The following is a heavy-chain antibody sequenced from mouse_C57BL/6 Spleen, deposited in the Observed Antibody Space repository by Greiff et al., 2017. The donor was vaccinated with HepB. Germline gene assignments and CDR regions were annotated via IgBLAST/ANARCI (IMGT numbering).Heavy chain of an antibody. CDR3: ARDGNPPYAMDY. V-gene: IGHV1-59*01. CDR1: GYTFTSYW. J-gene: IGHJ4*01. D-gene: IGHD2-1*01. Sequence: VQLQQPGAELVRPGPSVKLSCKASGYTFTSYWMHWVKQRPGQGLEWIGVIDPSDSYTNYNQKFKGKATLTVDTSSSTAYMQLSSLTSEDSAVYYCARDGNPPYAMDYWGQGTSVTVSS. CDR2: IDPSDSYT.